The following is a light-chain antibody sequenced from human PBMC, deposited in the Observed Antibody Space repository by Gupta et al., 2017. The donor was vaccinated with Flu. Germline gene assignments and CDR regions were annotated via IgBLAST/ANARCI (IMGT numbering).Light chain of an antibody. V-gene: IGLV3-1*01. CDR3: QAWDSTTGV. CDR2: ENN. CDR1: NLGDKF. J-gene: IGLJ1*01. Sequence: SYELTQPPSVCVPRGQTATIACSGDNLGDKFVAWYQQKPGQSPVLVIYENNKRPSGIPERITGSNSGDTATLTISGTQAVDEADYYCQAWDSTTGVFGTGTKVTVL.